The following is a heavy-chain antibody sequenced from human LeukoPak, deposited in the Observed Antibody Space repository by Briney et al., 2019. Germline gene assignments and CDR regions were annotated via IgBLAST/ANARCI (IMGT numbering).Heavy chain of an antibody. CDR1: GYTFSSND. Sequence: GASVKVSCKASGYTFSSNDINWVRQATGQGLGWMGWMNPHSGNTGYAQKFQGRVTITRSSSISTAYMELSSLRSEDTAVYYCAREGNRSSDSSASYPLDYWGQGTLVTVSS. D-gene: IGHD1-26*01. CDR2: MNPHSGNT. CDR3: AREGNRSSDSSASYPLDY. J-gene: IGHJ4*02. V-gene: IGHV1-8*01.